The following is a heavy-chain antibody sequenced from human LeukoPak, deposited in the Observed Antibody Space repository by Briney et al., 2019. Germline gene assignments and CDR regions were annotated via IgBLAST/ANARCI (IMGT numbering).Heavy chain of an antibody. CDR3: ARVGSSGWHEDYYFDY. V-gene: IGHV1-18*01. J-gene: IGHJ4*02. D-gene: IGHD6-19*01. CDR1: GYTFTSYG. CDR2: ISAYNGNT. Sequence: GASVKVSCKASGYTFTSYGISWVRQAPGQGLEWMGWISAYNGNTNYAQKLQGRVTMTTDTSTSTAYMELRSLRPDDTAVYYCARVGSSGWHEDYYFDYWGQGTLVTVSS.